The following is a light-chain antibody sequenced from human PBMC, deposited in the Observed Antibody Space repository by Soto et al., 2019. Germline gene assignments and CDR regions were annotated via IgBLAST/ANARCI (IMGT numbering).Light chain of an antibody. V-gene: IGKV3-11*01. CDR3: QQRSNSLGT. CDR2: CAS. CDR1: QSVGSL. J-gene: IGKJ1*01. Sequence: DIVLTQSPGTLSLSPGERAILSCRASQSVGSLLAWYQHNPGQAPRLHIYCASNRAAGIPARYRGSGSGTDFTLTINSLEPEDFAVYYCQQRSNSLGTFGPGTKVDI.